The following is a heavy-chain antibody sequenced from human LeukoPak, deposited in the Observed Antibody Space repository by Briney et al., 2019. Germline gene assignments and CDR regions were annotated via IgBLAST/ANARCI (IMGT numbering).Heavy chain of an antibody. CDR1: GDSVSSNSVT. J-gene: IGHJ4*02. V-gene: IGHV6-1*01. CDR3: ARVRDYGVSYYFVY. Sequence: SQTLSLTCAISGDSVSSNSVTWNWIRQSPSRGLEWLGKTYHRSTWYNDYAVSVKSRITINPDTSKNQFSLQLNSVTPEDTAVYYCARVRDYGVSYYFVYWGQGTLVTVSS. D-gene: IGHD4-17*01. CDR2: TYHRSTWYN.